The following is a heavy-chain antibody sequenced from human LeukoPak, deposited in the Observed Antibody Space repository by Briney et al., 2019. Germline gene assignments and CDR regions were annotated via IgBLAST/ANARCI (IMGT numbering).Heavy chain of an antibody. CDR3: ARMAAGATNPHDY. J-gene: IGHJ4*02. CDR1: GGSMRNSY. V-gene: IGHV4-4*07. D-gene: IGHD6-13*01. Sequence: SETLSLTCTVSGGSMRNSYWSWIRQPAGKGLEWVGRIFTTGSTNYNPSLKSRVTMSIDTSKNQFTLQLNSVTPEDTAVYFCARMAAGATNPHDYWGQGTLVTVSS. CDR2: IFTTGST.